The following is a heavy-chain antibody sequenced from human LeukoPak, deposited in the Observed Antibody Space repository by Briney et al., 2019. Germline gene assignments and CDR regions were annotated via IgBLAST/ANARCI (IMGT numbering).Heavy chain of an antibody. Sequence: PSETLSLTCAVYGGSFSGYYWSWIRQPPGKGLEWIGEINHSGNTNYNPSLKSRVTISVDTSKNQFSLKLSSVTAADTAVYYCARGRYYYGMDVWGKGTTVTVSS. V-gene: IGHV4-34*01. CDR3: ARGRYYYGMDV. CDR2: INHSGNT. CDR1: GGSFSGYY. J-gene: IGHJ6*04.